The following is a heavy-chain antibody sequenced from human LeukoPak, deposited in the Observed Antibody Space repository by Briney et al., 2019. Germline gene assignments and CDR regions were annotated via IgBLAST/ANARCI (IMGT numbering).Heavy chain of an antibody. J-gene: IGHJ5*02. CDR1: GFTFSSYA. Sequence: GGSLRLSCAASGFTFSSYAMHWVRQAPDKGLEWVTTIWYDGSNRYYGDSVKGRFTISRDNSKSTVFLQMNSLRAEDTALYYCARDKGTHPYNWFDPWGQGTLVTVSS. CDR2: IWYDGSNR. V-gene: IGHV3-33*01. CDR3: ARDKGTHPYNWFDP.